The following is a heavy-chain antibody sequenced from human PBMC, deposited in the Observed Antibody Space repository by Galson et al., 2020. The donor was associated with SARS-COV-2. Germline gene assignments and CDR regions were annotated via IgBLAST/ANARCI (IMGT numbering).Heavy chain of an antibody. CDR3: ARQILSGYYSFYYFDY. CDR2: IYYSGST. CDR1: GGSISSSNYY. D-gene: IGHD3-9*01. Sequence: SETLSPPCTVSGGSISSSNYYWGWSRQPPGRGLEWIGSIYYSGSTYYNPSLTSRVTISVDTSKNQFSLKLSSVTAADTAVYYCARQILSGYYSFYYFDYWGQGTLVTVSS. J-gene: IGHJ4*02. V-gene: IGHV4-39*01.